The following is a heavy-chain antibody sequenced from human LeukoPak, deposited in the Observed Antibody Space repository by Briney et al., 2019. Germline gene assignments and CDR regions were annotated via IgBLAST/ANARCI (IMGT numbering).Heavy chain of an antibody. CDR1: GFTFSSYS. V-gene: IGHV3-21*04. Sequence: PGGSLRLSCAASGFTFSSYSMNWFRQAPGKGLEWVSSISGSSTYIYYADSVKGRFTISRDNAKNSLYLQMNSLRAEDTAMYYCARLGPTVGGFYYYYGMDVWGQGTTVTVSS. CDR3: ARLGPTVGGFYYYYGMDV. J-gene: IGHJ6*02. CDR2: ISGSSTYI. D-gene: IGHD4-23*01.